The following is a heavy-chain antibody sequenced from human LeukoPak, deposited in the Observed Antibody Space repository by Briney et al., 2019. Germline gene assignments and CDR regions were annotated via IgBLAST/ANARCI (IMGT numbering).Heavy chain of an antibody. D-gene: IGHD3-22*01. CDR3: ATVFFDSSGYYTGWFDP. Sequence: ASVKVSCKVSGYTLTELSMHWVRQAPGKGLEWMGGFDPEDGETIYAQKFQGRVTMTEDTFTDTAYMELSSLRSEDTAVYYCATVFFDSSGYYTGWFDPWGQGTLVTVSS. J-gene: IGHJ5*02. CDR1: GYTLTELS. CDR2: FDPEDGET. V-gene: IGHV1-24*01.